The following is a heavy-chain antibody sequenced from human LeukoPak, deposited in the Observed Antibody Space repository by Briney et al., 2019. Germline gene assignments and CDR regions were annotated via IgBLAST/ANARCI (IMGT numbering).Heavy chain of an antibody. CDR1: GFTFSAYD. CDR3: AKGPLYYDFWSGYVEY. J-gene: IGHJ4*02. Sequence: GGSLRLSCAASGFTFSAYDMNWVRQAPGKGLKWLSYISSSSTTKYHADSVKGRFTISRDNTKNSLYLQMNSLRAEDTGVYYCAKGPLYYDFWSGYVEYWGQGTLVTVSS. CDR2: ISSSSTTK. D-gene: IGHD3-3*01. V-gene: IGHV3-48*04.